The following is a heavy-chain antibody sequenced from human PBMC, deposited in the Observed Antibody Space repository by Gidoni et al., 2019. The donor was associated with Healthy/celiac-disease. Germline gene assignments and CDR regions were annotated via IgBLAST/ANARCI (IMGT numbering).Heavy chain of an antibody. D-gene: IGHD2-2*03. CDR3: ARVLDSRPFDI. CDR2: INHSGST. J-gene: IGHJ3*02. V-gene: IGHV4-34*01. Sequence: QVQLQQWGAGLLKPSETLSLTCAVYGGSFSGYYWSWIRQPPGKGQEWIGEINHSGSTNYNPSLKSRVTISVDTSKNQFSLKLSSVTAADTAVYYCARVLDSRPFDIWGQGTMVTVSS. CDR1: GGSFSGYY.